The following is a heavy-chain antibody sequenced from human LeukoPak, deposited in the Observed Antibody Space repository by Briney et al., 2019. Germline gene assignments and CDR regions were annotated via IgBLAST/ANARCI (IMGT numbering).Heavy chain of an antibody. V-gene: IGHV4-39*01. D-gene: IGHD6-19*01. CDR1: GGSIGSSSYY. CDR2: IYYSGST. Sequence: SETLCLTCTVSGGSIGSSSYYWGWIRQPPGKGLEWIGSIYYSGSTYYNPSLKSRVTISVDTSKNQFSPKLSSVTAADTAVYYCARHLTSGWYEFDYWGQGTLVTVSS. J-gene: IGHJ4*02. CDR3: ARHLTSGWYEFDY.